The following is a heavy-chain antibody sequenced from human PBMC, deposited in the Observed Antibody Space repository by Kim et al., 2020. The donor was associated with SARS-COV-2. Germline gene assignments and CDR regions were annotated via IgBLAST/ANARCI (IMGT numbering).Heavy chain of an antibody. D-gene: IGHD3-16*01. CDR3: ARERGTYGGNRPSGYYFDY. CDR1: GGSVSSGSYY. V-gene: IGHV4-61*01. Sequence: SETLSLTCTVSGGSVSSGSYYWSWIRQPPGKGLEWIGYIYYSGSTNYNPSLKSRVTISVDTSKNQFSLKLSSVTAADTAVYYCARERGTYGGNRPSGYYFDYWGQGTLVTVSS. CDR2: IYYSGST. J-gene: IGHJ4*02.